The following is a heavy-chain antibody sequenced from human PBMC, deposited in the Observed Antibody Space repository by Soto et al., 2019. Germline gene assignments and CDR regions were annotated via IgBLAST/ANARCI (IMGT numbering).Heavy chain of an antibody. CDR2: IYETGTT. Sequence: QLLESGPGLVRAAETLSLTCTVSGDSIRRSTYHWAWIRQTPGKGLEWIAAIYETGTTYYNPSLKSRVTISVDTSKNQFFLKMNSVTAADTAAYYCAREGRGVYYYGMDVWGQGTTVTVSS. D-gene: IGHD3-10*01. V-gene: IGHV4-39*02. CDR1: GDSIRRSTYH. CDR3: AREGRGVYYYGMDV. J-gene: IGHJ6*02.